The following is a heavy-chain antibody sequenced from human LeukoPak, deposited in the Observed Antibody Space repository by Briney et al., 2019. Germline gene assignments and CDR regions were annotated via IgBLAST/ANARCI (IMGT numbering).Heavy chain of an antibody. V-gene: IGHV1-69*05. CDR3: ARDGSSIAARPYYYYYMDV. D-gene: IGHD6-6*01. J-gene: IGHJ6*03. Sequence: PVKVSCKASGGTFSSYAISWVRQAPGQGLEWMGGIIPIFGTANYAQKFQGRVTITTDESTSTAYMELSSLRSEDTAVYYCARDGSSIAARPYYYYYMDVWGKGTTVTVSS. CDR1: GGTFSSYA. CDR2: IIPIFGTA.